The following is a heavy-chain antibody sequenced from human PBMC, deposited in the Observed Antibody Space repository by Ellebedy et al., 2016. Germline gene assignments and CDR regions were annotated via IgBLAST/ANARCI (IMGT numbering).Heavy chain of an antibody. V-gene: IGHV4-39*01. D-gene: IGHD6-13*01. CDR2: IYYSGTT. Sequence: SETLSLXXTVSGGSISSGSHYWGWIRQPPGKGLEWIGSIYYSGTTYYNPSLKSRVTISVDKSKNQFSLKVSSVTAADTAVYYCARRPVTAAAAPFDYWGQGTLVAVSS. J-gene: IGHJ4*02. CDR1: GGSISSGSHY. CDR3: ARRPVTAAAAPFDY.